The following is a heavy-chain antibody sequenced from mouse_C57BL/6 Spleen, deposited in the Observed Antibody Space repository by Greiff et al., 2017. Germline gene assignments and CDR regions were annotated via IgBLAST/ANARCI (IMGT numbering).Heavy chain of an antibody. Sequence: EVQVVESGGGLVKPGGSLKLSCAASGFTFSDYGMHWVRQAPEKGLEWVAYISSGSSTIYYADTVKGRFTISRDNAKNTLFLQMTSLRSEDTAMYYCARVLPPFAYWGQGTLVTVSA. CDR3: ARVLPPFAY. D-gene: IGHD1-1*01. J-gene: IGHJ3*01. V-gene: IGHV5-17*01. CDR2: ISSGSSTI. CDR1: GFTFSDYG.